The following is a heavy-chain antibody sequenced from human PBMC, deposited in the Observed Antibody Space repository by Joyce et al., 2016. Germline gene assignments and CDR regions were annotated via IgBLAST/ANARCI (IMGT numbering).Heavy chain of an antibody. CDR3: ARDGSYFSPLVL. CDR1: AGSIRNYY. Sequence: QVQLQESGPGLLKPSETLSLTCSVSAGSIRNYYWRWVRQPAGQGLEGIGRVYLTGSANYNPSLKSRVTMSVDTSKNQFSLNLTNVTAADTAVYFCARDGSYFSPLVLWGQGILVTVSS. V-gene: IGHV4-4*07. CDR2: VYLTGSA. D-gene: IGHD2/OR15-2a*01. J-gene: IGHJ4*02.